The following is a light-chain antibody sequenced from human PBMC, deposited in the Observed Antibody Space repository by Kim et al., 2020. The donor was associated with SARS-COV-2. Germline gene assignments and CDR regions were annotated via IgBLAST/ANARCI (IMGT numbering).Light chain of an antibody. Sequence: VSAGERATLSCRASQSVRSNLAWYQQKPGQAPRLLIYDASTRATGIPARFSGSGSGTEFTLIISGLQSEDFALYYCEQYNNWPPLTFGGGTKVEI. V-gene: IGKV3-15*01. CDR3: EQYNNWPPLT. CDR2: DAS. J-gene: IGKJ4*01. CDR1: QSVRSN.